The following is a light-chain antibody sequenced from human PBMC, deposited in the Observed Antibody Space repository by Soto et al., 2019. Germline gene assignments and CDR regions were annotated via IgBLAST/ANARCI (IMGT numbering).Light chain of an antibody. CDR3: QQSYSKT. CDR1: QSISSY. J-gene: IGKJ1*01. V-gene: IGKV1-39*01. CDR2: AAS. Sequence: DIQMTQSPSSLSASVGDRFTITCRASQSISSYLNWYQQKPGKAPKLLIYAASSLQSGVPSRFSGSGSGTDFTLTISSLQPEDFATYYCQQSYSKTFGQGTRWIS.